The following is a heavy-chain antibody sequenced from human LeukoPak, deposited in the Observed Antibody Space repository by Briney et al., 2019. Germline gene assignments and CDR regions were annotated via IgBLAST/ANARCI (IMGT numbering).Heavy chain of an antibody. Sequence: SETLSLTCAVYGGSFSGYYWSWIRKPPGKGLEWIGEINHSGSTNYSPSLKSRVTISVDTAKKQFSLKLSSVTAADTAVYYCARGGPRRNWFDPWGQGTLVTVSS. CDR3: ARGGPRRNWFDP. CDR2: INHSGST. CDR1: GGSFSGYY. V-gene: IGHV4-34*01. J-gene: IGHJ5*02.